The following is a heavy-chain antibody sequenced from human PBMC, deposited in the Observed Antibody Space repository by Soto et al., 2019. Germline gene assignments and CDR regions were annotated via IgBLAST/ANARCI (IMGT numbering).Heavy chain of an antibody. CDR2: INSDGSTT. Sequence: EVRLVESGGGLVQPGGSLRLSCAASGFTFSTYWMHWVRQAPGKGLVCVSRINSDGSTTSYADSVTGRFTISRDNAKNTLYLQMSSLRAEDTAVYYCARAPYPVFDCWGRGTLVAVSS. J-gene: IGHJ4*02. CDR1: GFTFSTYW. V-gene: IGHV3-74*01. CDR3: ARAPYPVFDC.